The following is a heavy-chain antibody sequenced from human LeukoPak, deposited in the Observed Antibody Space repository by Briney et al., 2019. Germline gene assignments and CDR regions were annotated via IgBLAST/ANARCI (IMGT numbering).Heavy chain of an antibody. CDR1: GYTFTSYD. V-gene: IGHV1-8*03. J-gene: IGHJ6*03. CDR3: ARVIVYSGYDYYYYYYMDV. Sequence: ASVKVSCKASGYTFTSYDINWVRQATGQGLERMGWMNPNSGNTGYAQKFQGRVTITRNTSISTAYMELSSLRSEDTAVYYCARVIVYSGYDYYYYYYMDVWGKGTTVTVSS. D-gene: IGHD5-12*01. CDR2: MNPNSGNT.